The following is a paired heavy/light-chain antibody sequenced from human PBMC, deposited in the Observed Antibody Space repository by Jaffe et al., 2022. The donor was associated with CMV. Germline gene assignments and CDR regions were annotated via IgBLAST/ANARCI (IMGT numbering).Heavy chain of an antibody. CDR3: ARGLRGDYVWGSYRSGVCYFDY. V-gene: IGHV4-34*01. D-gene: IGHD3-16*02. J-gene: IGHJ4*02. Sequence: QVQLQQWGAGLLKPSETLSLTCAVYGGSFSGYYWSWIRQPPGKGLEWIGEINHSGSTNYNPSLKSRVTISVDTSKNQFSLKLSSVTAADTAVYYCARGLRGDYVWGSYRSGVCYFDYWGQGTLVTVSS. CDR2: INHSGST. CDR1: GGSFSGYY.
Light chain of an antibody. Sequence: EIVLTQSPGTLSLSPGERATLSCRASQSVSSSYLAWYQQKPGQAPRLLIYGASSRATGIPDRFSGSGSGTDFTLTISRLEPEDFAVYYCQQYGSSPTFGQGTKVEIK. CDR1: QSVSSSY. CDR3: QQYGSSPT. V-gene: IGKV3-20*01. CDR2: GAS. J-gene: IGKJ1*01.